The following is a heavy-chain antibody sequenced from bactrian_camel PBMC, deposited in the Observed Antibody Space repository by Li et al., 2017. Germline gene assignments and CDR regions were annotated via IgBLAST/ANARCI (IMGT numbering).Heavy chain of an antibody. J-gene: IGHJ6*01. V-gene: IGHV3S40*01. CDR1: GFVFSNYA. CDR2: IRSRSVGGAT. Sequence: VQLVESGGGLVQPGGSLRLSCAASGFVFSNYAMTWVRQAPGKGLEWVSTIRSRSVGGATIYADSVKGRTTISRDDAKNTVVLQLNTLKTEDTAMYFCTAGGDCGYWGQGTQVTVS. CDR3: TAGGDCGY.